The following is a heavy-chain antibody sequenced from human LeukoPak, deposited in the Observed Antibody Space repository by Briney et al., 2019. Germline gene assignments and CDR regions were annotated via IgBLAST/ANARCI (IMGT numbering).Heavy chain of an antibody. Sequence: GGSLRLSCAASEFTLSNYWMTWVRQAPGRGLEWVASINQDGGEIHYVDSVKGRFTISRDNAKNSLYLQMNSLTAEDTAVHYCVRAHHPGGWFDPWGQGTLVTVSS. CDR2: INQDGGEI. CDR1: EFTLSNYW. V-gene: IGHV3-7*04. J-gene: IGHJ5*02. D-gene: IGHD3-10*01. CDR3: VRAHHPGGWFDP.